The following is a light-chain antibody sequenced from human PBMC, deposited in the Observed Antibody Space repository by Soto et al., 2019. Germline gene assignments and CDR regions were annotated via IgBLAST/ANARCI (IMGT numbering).Light chain of an antibody. CDR3: QVWYSSTDLYV. CDR1: NIGSES. V-gene: IGLV3-21*02. CDR2: DDS. Sequence: YELAQPPSVSVAPGQTARITCGGNNIGSESVHWYQQRPGQAPVLVVYDDSDRPSGIPERFSGSNSANTATLTISRVEAGDEADYYCQVWYSSTDLYVFGSGTKVTVL. J-gene: IGLJ1*01.